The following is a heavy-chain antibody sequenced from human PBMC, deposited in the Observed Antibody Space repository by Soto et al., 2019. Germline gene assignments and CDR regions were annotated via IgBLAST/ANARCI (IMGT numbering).Heavy chain of an antibody. J-gene: IGHJ5*02. CDR2: IYYTVST. CDR3: AMTKTTLYNWLDP. Sequence: PSETLSLTCTVSGGSIRGYYWTWIRQTPGKGLEWIGHIYYTVSTKYNPSLKSRVTISVETSKNQFYLKLSSVTAADTAMYYCAMTKTTLYNWLDPWGQRTPVTVCS. D-gene: IGHD1-7*01. V-gene: IGHV4-59*08. CDR1: GGSIRGYY.